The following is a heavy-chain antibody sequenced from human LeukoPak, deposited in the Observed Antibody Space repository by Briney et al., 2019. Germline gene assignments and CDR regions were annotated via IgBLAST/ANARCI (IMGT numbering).Heavy chain of an antibody. D-gene: IGHD3-10*01. CDR2: IWYDGSKK. CDR1: GFTFSSYN. J-gene: IGHJ6*02. CDR3: AKDPYYYGSGSYLGSYGMDV. Sequence: GGSLRLSCAASGFTFSSYNMHWVRQAPGKGLEWVAVIWYDGSKKYYADSVKGRFTISRDNSKNTLYLQMNSLRAEDTAVYYCAKDPYYYGSGSYLGSYGMDVWGQGTTVTVSS. V-gene: IGHV3-30*02.